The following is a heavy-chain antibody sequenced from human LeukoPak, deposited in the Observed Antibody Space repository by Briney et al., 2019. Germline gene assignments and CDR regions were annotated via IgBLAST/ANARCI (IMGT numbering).Heavy chain of an antibody. D-gene: IGHD2-15*01. CDR3: ARAINSIVVVVAATGY. V-gene: IGHV1-2*02. J-gene: IGHJ4*02. Sequence: RASVTVSCKASGYTFTGYYMHWVRQAPGQGLEWMGWINPNRGGTNYAKKFQGRVTITRPTSISTAYLELSRLRSDDTAVYYCARAINSIVVVVAATGYWGQGTLVTVSS. CDR2: INPNRGGT. CDR1: GYTFTGYY.